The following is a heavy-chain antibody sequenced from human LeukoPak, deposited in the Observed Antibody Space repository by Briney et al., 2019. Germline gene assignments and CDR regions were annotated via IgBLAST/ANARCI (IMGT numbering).Heavy chain of an antibody. CDR2: ISSSSSYI. CDR3: ARDPLYSSGWYAFDY. Sequence: GGSLRLSCAASGFTSSSYSMNWVRQAPGKGLEWVSSISSSSSYIYYADSVKGRFTISRDNAKNSLYLQMNSLRAEDTAVYYCARDPLYSSGWYAFDYWGQGTLVTVSS. D-gene: IGHD6-19*01. J-gene: IGHJ4*02. V-gene: IGHV3-21*01. CDR1: GFTSSSYS.